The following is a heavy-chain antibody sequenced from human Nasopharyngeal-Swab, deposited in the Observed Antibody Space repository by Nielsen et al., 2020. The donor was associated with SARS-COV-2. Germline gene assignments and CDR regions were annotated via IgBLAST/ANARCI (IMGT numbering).Heavy chain of an antibody. CDR2: ISWDGLTI. CDR1: GFTFSSYW. D-gene: IGHD3-3*01. V-gene: IGHV3-9*03. CDR3: AKATNARYDFWSGSFDY. J-gene: IGHJ4*02. Sequence: SLKISCAASGFTFSSYWMHWVRQAPGKGLEWVSGISWDGLTIGYADSVKGRFTISRDNAKNSLYLQMNSLRVEDMAFYYCAKATNARYDFWSGSFDYWGQGTLVTVSS.